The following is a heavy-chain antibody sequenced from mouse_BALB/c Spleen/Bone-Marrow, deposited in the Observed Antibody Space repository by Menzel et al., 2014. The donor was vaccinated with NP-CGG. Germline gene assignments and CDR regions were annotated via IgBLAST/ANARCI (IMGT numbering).Heavy chain of an antibody. CDR3: ARRTGTDYYAMDY. CDR2: ISSGGVYT. D-gene: IGHD4-1*01. Sequence: EVQLVESGGDLVKPGGSLKLSCAASGFTFSSYGMSWVRQTPDKRLEWVATISSGGVYTYYPDSVKGRFTISRDNVKNTLYLQMSSLKSEDTAMYYCARRTGTDYYAMDYWGQGTSVTVSS. CDR1: GFTFSSYG. J-gene: IGHJ4*01. V-gene: IGHV5-6*01.